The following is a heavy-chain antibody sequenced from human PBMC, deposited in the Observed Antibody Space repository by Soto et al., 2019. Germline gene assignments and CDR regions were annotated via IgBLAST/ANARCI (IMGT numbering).Heavy chain of an antibody. CDR3: ARDLNWHVGGGRAFDV. J-gene: IGHJ3*01. V-gene: IGHV4-30-2*06. CDR2: VDHDGST. Sequence: QLQLQESGSGLVKPSQTLSLTCAVSGGSIRSGGYCWTWIRQSPGKGLEWIGYVDHDGSTNYTPSLKGRITILVDWAKNQFSLRLTSVTGADTALYFCARDLNWHVGGGRAFDVWGQGTLVTVSS. D-gene: IGHD1-1*01. CDR1: GGSIRSGGYC.